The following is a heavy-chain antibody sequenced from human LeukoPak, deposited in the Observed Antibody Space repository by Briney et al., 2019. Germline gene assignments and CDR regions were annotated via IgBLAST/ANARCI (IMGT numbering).Heavy chain of an antibody. J-gene: IGHJ4*02. V-gene: IGHV3-23*01. CDR2: ISDRGSRT. CDR3: AKRGVVIRVMLVGFHKEAYYFDS. Sequence: GGSLRLSCAVSGITLSNYGMSWVRQAPGKGLEWVAGISDRGSRTNYADSVKGRFTISTDHPKNTLYLQMNSLRAEDTAVYFCAKRGVVIRVMLVGFHKEAYYFDSWGQRALVTVSS. CDR1: GITLSNYG. D-gene: IGHD3-16*01.